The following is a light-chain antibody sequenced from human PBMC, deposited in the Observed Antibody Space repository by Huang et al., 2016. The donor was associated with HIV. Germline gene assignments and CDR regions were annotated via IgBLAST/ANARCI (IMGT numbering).Light chain of an antibody. J-gene: IGKJ2*01. Sequence: EIVMTQSPATLSVSPGERATLYCRASESVSSKLAWYQQKPGQGPRLLIYDESTRATAIPVRFSCSGSGTEFTLTISSLQSEDSAVYYCQQYYNWPLYTFGQGTKLEIK. CDR1: ESVSSK. CDR3: QQYYNWPLYT. V-gene: IGKV3-15*01. CDR2: DES.